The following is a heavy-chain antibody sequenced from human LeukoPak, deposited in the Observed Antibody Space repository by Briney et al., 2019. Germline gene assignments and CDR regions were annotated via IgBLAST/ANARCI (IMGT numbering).Heavy chain of an antibody. Sequence: GASLRLSCAGSGFSFSDGWMGWVRQAPGKGLEWVGRIKSKVDGGTTDYAAPVKGRFTISRDDSQNKLFLQMNSLEIGDTAVYYCAVERGGCSAVTCYAFNHWGQGTLVTVSS. D-gene: IGHD2-15*01. V-gene: IGHV3-15*01. CDR2: IKSKVDGGTT. J-gene: IGHJ4*02. CDR3: AVERGGCSAVTCYAFNH. CDR1: GFSFSDGW.